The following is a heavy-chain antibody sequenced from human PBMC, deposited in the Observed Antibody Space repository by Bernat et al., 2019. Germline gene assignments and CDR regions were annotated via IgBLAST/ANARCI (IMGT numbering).Heavy chain of an antibody. J-gene: IGHJ4*02. Sequence: LVESGGGVVQPGRSLRLSCAASGFAFSTYAMHWVRQAPGKGLEWVALISYDGSDEYYADSVKGRFTISRDNSKNTLSLQMNSLRAEDTAVYYCAHGGKKDTSNTIFDSWGQGTLVAVSS. V-gene: IGHV3-30*03. CDR3: AHGGKKDTSNTIFDS. CDR2: ISYDGSDE. D-gene: IGHD2-2*01. CDR1: GFAFSTYA.